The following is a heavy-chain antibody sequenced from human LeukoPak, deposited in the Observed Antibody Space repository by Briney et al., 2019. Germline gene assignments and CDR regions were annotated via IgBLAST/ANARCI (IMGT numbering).Heavy chain of an antibody. D-gene: IGHD1-26*01. CDR1: GGSISSYY. CDR2: IYYSGST. J-gene: IGHJ1*01. CDR3: ASAGGELLPRAESFQH. V-gene: IGHV4-59*08. Sequence: SETLSLTCTVSGGSISSYYWSWIRQPPGKGREWIGYIYYSGSTNYNPSLKSRVTISVDTSKNQFSLKLSSVTAADTAVYYCASAGGELLPRAESFQHWGQGTLVTVSS.